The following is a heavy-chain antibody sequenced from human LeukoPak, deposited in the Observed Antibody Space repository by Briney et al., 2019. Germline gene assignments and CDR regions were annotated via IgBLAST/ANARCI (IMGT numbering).Heavy chain of an antibody. V-gene: IGHV3-11*04. CDR3: ARLRRNSDRSDFFYYYDH. Sequence: GGSLRLSCAASGFTFSDYYMSWIRQAPGKGLECVTYISSSGSTIYYADSVKGRFTISRDNAKNSLFLQMNSLRAEDTAVYYCARLRRNSDRSDFFYYYDHWGQGTLVTVSS. CDR1: GFTFSDYY. J-gene: IGHJ4*02. D-gene: IGHD3-22*01. CDR2: ISSSGSTI.